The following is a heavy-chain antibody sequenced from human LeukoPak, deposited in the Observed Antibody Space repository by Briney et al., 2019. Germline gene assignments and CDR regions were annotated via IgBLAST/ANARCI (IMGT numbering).Heavy chain of an antibody. CDR1: GFTFSSYG. D-gene: IGHD3-3*01. CDR2: IWYDGSNK. Sequence: QPGGSLRLSCAASGFTFSSYGMHWVRQAPGKGLEWVAVIWYDGSNKYYADSVKGRFTISRDNAKNTLYLQMNSLRAEDTAVYYCASPQEKSILGYWGQGTLVTVSS. V-gene: IGHV3-33*03. J-gene: IGHJ4*02. CDR3: ASPQEKSILGY.